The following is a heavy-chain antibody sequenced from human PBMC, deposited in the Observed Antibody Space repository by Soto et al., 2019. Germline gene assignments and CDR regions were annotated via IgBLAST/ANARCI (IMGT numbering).Heavy chain of an antibody. J-gene: IGHJ3*02. CDR3: AGYHGLSSYAFDI. Sequence: EVQLVESGGGLVKPGGPLSLSCAPSGFPFSSYSMNWVPESPGKVREWVTSISSSSSYIYYADSVKGRFTISRDNAKNSMYLQMNSLSAEDTAVYYCAGYHGLSSYAFDIWGQGTLVTVSS. CDR1: GFPFSSYS. D-gene: IGHD2-15*01. V-gene: IGHV3-21*01. CDR2: ISSSSSYI.